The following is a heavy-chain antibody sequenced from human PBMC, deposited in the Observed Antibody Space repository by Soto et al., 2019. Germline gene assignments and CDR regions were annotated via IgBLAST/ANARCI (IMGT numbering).Heavy chain of an antibody. J-gene: IGHJ4*01. CDR1: EGKCSNLA. V-gene: IGHV3-23*01. CDR2: LSGSGTTT. Sequence: LRLRWRTAEGKCSNLAMAWILQAPGKGLEWVSSLSGSGTTTYYVDSVKGRFTISRDNSNDTLNLQMSGLRADDTAVYFYASVRSCGWFFDYWVHGSLVTVSS. D-gene: IGHD3-10*01. CDR3: ASVRSCGWFFDY.